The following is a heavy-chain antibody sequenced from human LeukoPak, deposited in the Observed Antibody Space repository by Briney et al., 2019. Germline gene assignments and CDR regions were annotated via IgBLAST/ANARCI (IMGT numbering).Heavy chain of an antibody. D-gene: IGHD6-19*01. CDR2: INHSGST. J-gene: IGHJ5*02. V-gene: IGHV4-34*01. Sequence: SETLSLTCAVYGGSFSGYYWSWIRQPPGKGVEWIGEINHSGSTNYNPSLKSRVTISVDTSKNQFSLKLSSVTAADTAVYYCARSGQWLVANWFDPWGQGTLVTVSS. CDR3: ARSGQWLVANWFDP. CDR1: GGSFSGYY.